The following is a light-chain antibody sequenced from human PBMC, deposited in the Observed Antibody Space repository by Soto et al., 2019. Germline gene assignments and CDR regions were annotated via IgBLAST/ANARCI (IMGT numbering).Light chain of an antibody. V-gene: IGLV2-8*01. CDR2: EVV. CDR3: KSYAGGNTYI. J-gene: IGLJ1*01. Sequence: QSVLTQPPSASGSPGQSVTISCTGTKNDIGVYDFVSWYQHHPGKAPRLIIYEVVQRPSGVPDRFSGSKSGNTASLTVSGLQDADEADYFCKSYAGGNTYIFGSGTKSPS. CDR1: KNDIGVYDF.